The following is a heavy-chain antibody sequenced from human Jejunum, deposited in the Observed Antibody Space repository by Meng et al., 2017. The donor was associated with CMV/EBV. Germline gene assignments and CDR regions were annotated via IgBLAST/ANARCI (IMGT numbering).Heavy chain of an antibody. CDR2: ISAYNGNT. CDR3: ASGVGYGRDAFDI. CDR1: GYTFTNYG. V-gene: IGHV1-18*01. J-gene: IGHJ3*02. Sequence: SGYTFTNYGNTWVRQAPGQGLEWMGWISAYNGNTNYAQKLQGRVTMTTDTSTSTAYMELRSLRSDDTAVYYCASGVGYGRDAFDIWGQGTMVTVSS. D-gene: IGHD2-15*01.